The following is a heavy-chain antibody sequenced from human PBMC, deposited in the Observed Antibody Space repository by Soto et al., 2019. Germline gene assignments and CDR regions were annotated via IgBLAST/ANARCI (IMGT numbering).Heavy chain of an antibody. D-gene: IGHD3-16*02. CDR2: IYYSGST. J-gene: IGHJ4*02. CDR1: GGSISSYY. V-gene: IGHV4-59*01. Sequence: SETLSLTCTVSGGSISSYYWSWIRQPPGKGLEWIGYIYYSGSTNYNPSLKSRVTISVDTSKNQFSLKLSSVTAADTAVYYCAREKYDYVWGSYRFANFDYWGQGTRVTGSS. CDR3: AREKYDYVWGSYRFANFDY.